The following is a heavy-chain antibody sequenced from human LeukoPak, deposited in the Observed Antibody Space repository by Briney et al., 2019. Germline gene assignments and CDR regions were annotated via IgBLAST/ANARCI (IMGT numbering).Heavy chain of an antibody. V-gene: IGHV4-39*07. CDR1: GGSISSSSYY. CDR2: IYYSGST. Sequence: PPGTLSLTCTVSGGSISSSSYYWGWIRQPPGKGLEWIGSIYYSGSTYYNPSLKSRVTISVDTSKNQFSLKLSSVTAADTAVYYCARDRHDYSNYGIDYWGQGTLVTVSS. J-gene: IGHJ4*02. CDR3: ARDRHDYSNYGIDY. D-gene: IGHD4-11*01.